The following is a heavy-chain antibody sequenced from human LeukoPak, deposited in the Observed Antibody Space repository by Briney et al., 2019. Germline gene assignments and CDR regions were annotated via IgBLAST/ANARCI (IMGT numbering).Heavy chain of an antibody. V-gene: IGHV4-59*01. CDR2: IYYSGST. CDR1: GGSISSYY. CDR3: ARGRLWFGEFNAFDI. J-gene: IGHJ3*02. Sequence: PSETLSLTCTVSGGSISSYYWSWIRQPPGKGLEWIGYIYYSGSTNYNPSLKSRVTISEDTSKNQFSLKLSSVTAADTAVYYCARGRLWFGEFNAFDIWGQGTMVTVSS. D-gene: IGHD3-10*01.